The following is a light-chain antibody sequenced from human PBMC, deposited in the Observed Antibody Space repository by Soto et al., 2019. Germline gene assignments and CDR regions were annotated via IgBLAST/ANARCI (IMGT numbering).Light chain of an antibody. Sequence: DIQMTQSPSTLSASVGDRVTITCRASQSISSGLAWYQQKPGKAPKVLIYKASSLESGVPSRFSGSGSGTEFTLTISSLQPDDVATYYCQQANSFPITFGQGTRLEIK. V-gene: IGKV1-5*03. CDR2: KAS. CDR1: QSISSG. CDR3: QQANSFPIT. J-gene: IGKJ5*01.